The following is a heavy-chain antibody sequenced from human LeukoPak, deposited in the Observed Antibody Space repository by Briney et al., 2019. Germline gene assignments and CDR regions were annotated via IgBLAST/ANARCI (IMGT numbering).Heavy chain of an antibody. J-gene: IGHJ4*02. CDR2: IKQDGSEK. Sequence: GGSLRLSCAASRFTFSDYYMSWIRQAPGKRLEWVANIKQDGSEKYYVDSVKGRFTISRDNAQNSLYLQMNSLRAEDTAVYYCARDHSSSWYPNYYFDYWGQGTLVTVSS. CDR3: ARDHSSSWYPNYYFDY. V-gene: IGHV3-7*01. CDR1: RFTFSDYY. D-gene: IGHD6-13*01.